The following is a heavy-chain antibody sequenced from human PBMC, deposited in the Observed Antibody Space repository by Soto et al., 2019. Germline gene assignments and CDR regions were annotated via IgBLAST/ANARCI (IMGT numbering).Heavy chain of an antibody. Sequence: PSGTLSLTCTVSGGSISGTSYYWGWISQPPGKGLEWIGSIYYGGSTYYNPSLKSRVTISVDTSKNQFSLKLRSVTAAATAVYYCAKHETLASAGGYWGQVTLGTVAS. CDR3: AKHETLASAGGY. CDR1: GGSISGTSYY. V-gene: IGHV4-39*01. J-gene: IGHJ4*02. D-gene: IGHD2-15*01. CDR2: IYYGGST.